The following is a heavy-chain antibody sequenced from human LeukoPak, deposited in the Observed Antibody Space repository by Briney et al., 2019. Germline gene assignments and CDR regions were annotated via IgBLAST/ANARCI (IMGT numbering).Heavy chain of an antibody. D-gene: IGHD6-13*01. CDR2: IYYSGSS. CDR3: ARHSRPLFDY. CDR1: SGSISSSSYY. J-gene: IGHJ4*02. Sequence: PSETLSLTCTVSSGSISSSSYYWGWIRQPPGEGLEWIGSIYYSGSSHYNPSLKGRVTISVDTSKNQLSLKLSSVTAADTAVYYCARHSRPLFDYWGQGTLVTVSS. V-gene: IGHV4-39*01.